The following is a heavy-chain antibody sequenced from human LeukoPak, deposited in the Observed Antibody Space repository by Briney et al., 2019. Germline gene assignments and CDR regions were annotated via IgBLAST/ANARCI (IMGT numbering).Heavy chain of an antibody. CDR1: RFIFTSYD. Sequence: GGSLRLSCATSRFIFTSYDMHWFRQAPGKGLEWVAFIRYSETETYYADSVKGRFTISRDNSKDTLYLQMNSLRAEDTAVYYCAKTPPRYYVKGSYPDYRGQGTLVIVSS. CDR2: IRYSETET. J-gene: IGHJ4*02. D-gene: IGHD3-10*02. CDR3: AKTPPRYYVKGSYPDY. V-gene: IGHV3-30*02.